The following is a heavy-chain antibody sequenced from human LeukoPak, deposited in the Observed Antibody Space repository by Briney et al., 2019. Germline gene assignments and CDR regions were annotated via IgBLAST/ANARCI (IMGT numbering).Heavy chain of an antibody. J-gene: IGHJ4*02. CDR2: IHSDGSGT. CDR1: GFIFSSYW. CDR3: ARGRSSSSWSDY. D-gene: IGHD6-13*01. V-gene: IGHV3-74*01. Sequence: GGSLRLSCAASGFIFSSYWMHWVRQAPGKGLVWVSRIHSDGSGTTYADSVKGRFTISRDNAKNTLYLQMTGLRDEDAAVYYCARGRSSSSWSDYGGQGTLVTVPS.